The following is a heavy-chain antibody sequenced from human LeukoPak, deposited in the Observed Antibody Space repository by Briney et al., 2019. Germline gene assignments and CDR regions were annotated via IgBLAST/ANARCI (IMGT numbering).Heavy chain of an antibody. D-gene: IGHD1-20*01. CDR3: ARESRISGYPDY. Sequence: SETLSLTCAVSGGSISSGGYSWGWIRQPPGKGLEWIGYIYHSGSTYYNPSLKSRVTISVDRSKNQFSLKLSSVTAADTAVYYCARESRISGYPDYWGQGTLVTVSS. CDR1: GGSISSGGYS. CDR2: IYHSGST. J-gene: IGHJ4*02. V-gene: IGHV4-30-2*01.